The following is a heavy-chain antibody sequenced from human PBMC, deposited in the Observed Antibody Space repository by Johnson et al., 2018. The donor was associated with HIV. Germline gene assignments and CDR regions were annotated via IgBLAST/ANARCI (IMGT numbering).Heavy chain of an antibody. Sequence: VQLVESGGGLVQPGRSLRLSCAASGFSFDDYAMHWVRQAPGKGLEWVSGISWNSGSIGYADSVKGRFTISRDNAKNSLYLQMNSLRAEDTALYYCAKDTEAAAGTDDAFDILGQGTMVTVSS. J-gene: IGHJ3*02. CDR3: AKDTEAAAGTDDAFDI. D-gene: IGHD6-13*01. V-gene: IGHV3-9*01. CDR1: GFSFDDYA. CDR2: ISWNSGSI.